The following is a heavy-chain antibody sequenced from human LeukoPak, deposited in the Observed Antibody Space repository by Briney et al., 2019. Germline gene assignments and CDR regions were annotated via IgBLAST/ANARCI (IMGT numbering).Heavy chain of an antibody. CDR1: GFTFSNYA. Sequence: GGSLRLSCAASGFTFSNYAMHWVRQAPGKRLEYVSAISSNGGSTYYANSVKGRFTIPRDKSKNTVYLKMGSLRAEDMAVYYCAKRGYCSGGSCYSFDYWGQGTLVTVSS. J-gene: IGHJ4*02. CDR2: ISSNGGST. D-gene: IGHD2-15*01. V-gene: IGHV3-64*01. CDR3: AKRGYCSGGSCYSFDY.